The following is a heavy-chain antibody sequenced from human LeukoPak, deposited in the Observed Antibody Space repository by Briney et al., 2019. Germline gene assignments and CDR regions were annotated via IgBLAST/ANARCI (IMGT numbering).Heavy chain of an antibody. V-gene: IGHV3-9*01. Sequence: GGPLRLSCAASGFTFDEYAMQWVRQAPGKGLEWVSNISWNSDSVGYADSVKGRFTISRDNARNSLYLQMNSLRAEDTALYYCARSVELVRGYFDYWGQGALVTVSS. CDR2: ISWNSDSV. CDR1: GFTFDEYA. D-gene: IGHD3-10*01. J-gene: IGHJ4*02. CDR3: ARSVELVRGYFDY.